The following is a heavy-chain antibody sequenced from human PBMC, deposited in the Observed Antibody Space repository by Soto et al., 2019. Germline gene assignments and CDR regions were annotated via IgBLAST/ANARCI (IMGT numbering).Heavy chain of an antibody. D-gene: IGHD3-16*01. Sequence: QGQLVQSGPEMKKPGSSVKVSCKDSGGLFSSFAISWVRQAPGQGLEWLGGIIPVFGTTNYAEKFQYRVTITADESTNTAYMELSSLTSGDTAIYYCARGGGPYVWFNEFWGQGTLVTVSS. CDR1: GGLFSSFA. CDR3: ARGGGPYVWFNEF. J-gene: IGHJ4*02. CDR2: IIPVFGTT. V-gene: IGHV1-69*01.